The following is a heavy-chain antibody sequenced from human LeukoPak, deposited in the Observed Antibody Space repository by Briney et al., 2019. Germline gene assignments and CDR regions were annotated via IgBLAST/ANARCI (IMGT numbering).Heavy chain of an antibody. J-gene: IGHJ5*02. Sequence: GSSVKVSCKASGYTFTSYGISWVRQAPGQGLEWMGWISAYNGNTNYAQKLQGRVTMTTDTSTSTAYMELRSLRSDDTAVYYCARVEYCSSTSCYAWFDPWGQGPLVTVSS. D-gene: IGHD2-2*01. CDR3: ARVEYCSSTSCYAWFDP. CDR2: ISAYNGNT. CDR1: GYTFTSYG. V-gene: IGHV1-18*01.